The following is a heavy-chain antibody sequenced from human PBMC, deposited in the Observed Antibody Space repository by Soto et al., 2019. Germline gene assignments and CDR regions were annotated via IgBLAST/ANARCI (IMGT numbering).Heavy chain of an antibody. J-gene: IGHJ3*02. CDR3: ARDGTPGCSGGSCYLVAFDI. Sequence: ASVKVSCKASGYTFTSYGISWVRQAPGQGLEWMGWISAYNGNTNYAQKLQGRVTMTTDTSTSTAYMELRSLRSDDTAVYYCARDGTPGCSGGSCYLVAFDIWGQGTMVTVSS. D-gene: IGHD2-15*01. V-gene: IGHV1-18*01. CDR2: ISAYNGNT. CDR1: GYTFTSYG.